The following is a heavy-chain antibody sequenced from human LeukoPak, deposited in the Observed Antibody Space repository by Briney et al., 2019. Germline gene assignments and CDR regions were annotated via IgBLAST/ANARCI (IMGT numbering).Heavy chain of an antibody. J-gene: IGHJ4*02. CDR3: ARTGYCSSVSRSVVKQWLVRVYFDY. Sequence: PSETLSLTCTVSGGSISSYSYYWGWIRQPPGKGLEWIGSIYYSGSSYNNPSLKSRVTMSVDTSKNQFSLVLNSVTAADTAVYYCARTGYCSSVSRSVVKQWLVRVYFDYWGQGTLVTVSS. CDR2: IYYSGSS. D-gene: IGHD6-19*01. V-gene: IGHV4-39*01. CDR1: GGSISSYSYY.